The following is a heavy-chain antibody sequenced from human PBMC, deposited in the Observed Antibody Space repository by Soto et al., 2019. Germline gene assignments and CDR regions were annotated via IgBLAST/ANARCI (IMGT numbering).Heavy chain of an antibody. V-gene: IGHV4-4*02. J-gene: IGHJ4*02. D-gene: IGHD4-17*01. Sequence: PSETLSLTCAVSSGSISSSNWWSWVRQPPGKGLEWIGEIYHSGSTNYNPPLKSRVTISVDKSKNQFSLKLSSVTAADTAVYYCARVYGDYGISFDYWGQGTLVTVSS. CDR2: IYHSGST. CDR3: ARVYGDYGISFDY. CDR1: SGSISSSNW.